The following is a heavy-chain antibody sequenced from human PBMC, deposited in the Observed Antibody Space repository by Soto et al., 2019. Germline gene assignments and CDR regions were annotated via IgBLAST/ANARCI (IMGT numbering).Heavy chain of an antibody. D-gene: IGHD3-10*01. V-gene: IGHV4-34*01. CDR3: ARGYGFRGWRGMDV. Sequence: SETLSLTCAVYGGSFSGYYWSWIRRPPGKGLEWIGEINHSGSTNYNPSLKGRVTISVDTSKNQFSLKLSSVTAADTAVYYCARGYGFRGWRGMDVWGQGTTVTVSS. J-gene: IGHJ6*02. CDR2: INHSGST. CDR1: GGSFSGYY.